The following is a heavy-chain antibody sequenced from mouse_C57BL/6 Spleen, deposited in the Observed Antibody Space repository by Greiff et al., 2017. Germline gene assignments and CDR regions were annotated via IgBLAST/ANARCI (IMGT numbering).Heavy chain of an antibody. CDR2: IDPSDSYT. J-gene: IGHJ4*01. Sequence: VQLQQSGAELVMPGASVKLSCKASGYTFTSYWMHWVKQRPGQGLEWIGEIDPSDSYTNYNQKFKGKSTLTVDKSSSTAYMQLSSLTSEDSAVYYCARRGQCYAMDYWGQGTSVTVSS. CDR3: ARRGQCYAMDY. V-gene: IGHV1-69*01. CDR1: GYTFTSYW. D-gene: IGHD3-3*01.